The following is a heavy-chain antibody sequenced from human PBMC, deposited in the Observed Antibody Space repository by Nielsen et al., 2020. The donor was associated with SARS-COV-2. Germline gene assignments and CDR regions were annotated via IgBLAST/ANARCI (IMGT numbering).Heavy chain of an antibody. CDR1: GFSFNTYS. CDR3: ARVEFDIYDY. Sequence: GESLKISCVASGFSFNTYSMNWVRQAPGKGLEWVSYISGGCATIYYADSVKGRFTISRDNVKNSLYLQLSSLSAEDTAVYYCARVEFDIYDYWGQGSLVTVSS. V-gene: IGHV3-48*01. CDR2: ISGGCATI. D-gene: IGHD3-9*01. J-gene: IGHJ4*02.